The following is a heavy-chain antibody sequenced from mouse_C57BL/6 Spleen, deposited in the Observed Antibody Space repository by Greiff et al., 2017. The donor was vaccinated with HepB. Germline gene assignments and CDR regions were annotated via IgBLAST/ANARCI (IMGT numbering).Heavy chain of an antibody. J-gene: IGHJ2*01. V-gene: IGHV1-76*01. Sequence: VKLMESGAELVRPGASVKLSCKASGYTFTDYYINWVKQRPGQGLEWIARIYPGSGNTYYNEKFKGKATLTAEKSSSTAYMQLSSLTSEDSAVYFCARCGDYDYFYYFDYWGQGTTLTVSS. CDR2: IYPGSGNT. CDR3: ARCGDYDYFYYFDY. CDR1: GYTFTDYY. D-gene: IGHD2-4*01.